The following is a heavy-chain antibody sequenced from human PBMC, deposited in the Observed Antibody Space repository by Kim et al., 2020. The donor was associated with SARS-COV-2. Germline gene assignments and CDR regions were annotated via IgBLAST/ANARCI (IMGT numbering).Heavy chain of an antibody. J-gene: IGHJ4*02. D-gene: IGHD3-22*01. V-gene: IGHV4-34*01. CDR3: ARVDYDSSGYYPYYFDY. CDR1: GGSFSGYY. CDR2: INHSGST. Sequence: SETLSLTCAVYGGSFSGYYWSWIRQPPGKGLEWIGEINHSGSTNYNPSLKSRVTISVDTSKNQFSLKLSSVTAADTAVYYCARVDYDSSGYYPYYFDYWGQGTLVTVSS.